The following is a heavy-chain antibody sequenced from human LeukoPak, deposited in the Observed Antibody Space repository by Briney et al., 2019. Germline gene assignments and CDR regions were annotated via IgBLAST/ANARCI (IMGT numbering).Heavy chain of an antibody. D-gene: IGHD2-2*02. V-gene: IGHV3-7*01. CDR3: ARGDFPGAPDIVVVPAAISGHFDY. J-gene: IGHJ4*02. CDR1: GFTFSSYW. Sequence: GGPLRLSCAASGFTFSSYWMSWVRQAPGKGLEWVANIKQDGSEKYYVDSVKGRFTISRDNAKNTLYLQMNSLRAEDTAVYYCARGDFPGAPDIVVVPAAISGHFDYWGQGTLVTVSS. CDR2: IKQDGSEK.